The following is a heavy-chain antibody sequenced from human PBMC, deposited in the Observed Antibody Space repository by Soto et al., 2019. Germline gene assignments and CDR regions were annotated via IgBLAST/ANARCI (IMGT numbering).Heavy chain of an antibody. CDR1: GYTLTELS. CDR3: ATVKHYCTNGVCYLGYFDY. J-gene: IGHJ4*02. D-gene: IGHD2-8*01. CDR2: FDPEDGET. Sequence: GASVKVSCKVSGYTLTELSMHWVRQAPGKGLEWMGGFDPEDGETIYAQKFQGRVTMTEDTSTDTAYMELSSLRSEDTAVYYCATVKHYCTNGVCYLGYFDYWGQGTLVTVSS. V-gene: IGHV1-24*01.